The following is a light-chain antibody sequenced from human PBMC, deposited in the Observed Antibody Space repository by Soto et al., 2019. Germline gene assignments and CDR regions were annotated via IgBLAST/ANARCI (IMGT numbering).Light chain of an antibody. CDR2: GAS. CDR3: QQYRAWPLS. Sequence: EIVVTQSPATLSVSPGERATLSCRASQSIGNHLAWYQQKPGQPPRLLIYGASTRATTIPARFSGSGSGTDFTLTISSLQSGDFAVYYCQQYRAWPLSFGGGTKVEIK. V-gene: IGKV3D-15*01. CDR1: QSIGNH. J-gene: IGKJ4*01.